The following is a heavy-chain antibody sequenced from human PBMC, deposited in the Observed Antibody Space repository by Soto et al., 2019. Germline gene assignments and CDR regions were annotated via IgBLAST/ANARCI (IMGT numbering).Heavy chain of an antibody. CDR2: IKQDGSEK. CDR3: ARDVQLEEPGPLDY. Sequence: GGSLRLSCAASGFTFSSYWMSWVRQAPGKGLEWVANIKQDGSEKYYVDSVKGRFTISRDNAKNSLYLQMNSLRAEDTAVYYCARDVQLEEPGPLDYWGQGTLVTVSS. J-gene: IGHJ4*02. D-gene: IGHD1-1*01. CDR1: GFTFSSYW. V-gene: IGHV3-7*01.